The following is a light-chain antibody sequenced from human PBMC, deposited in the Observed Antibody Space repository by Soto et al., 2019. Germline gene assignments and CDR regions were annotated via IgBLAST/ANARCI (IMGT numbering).Light chain of an antibody. CDR1: QSVGAS. CDR3: HHYKLWPWT. Sequence: VLTQSPATLSVSPGERVTLSCRASQSVGASLAWYQHRPGQTPRLLIFEISTMATGTPARFTGSGSGTEFTLTISSIQSEDSAVFYCHHYKLWPWTFGQGTKVEI. J-gene: IGKJ1*01. V-gene: IGKV3-15*01. CDR2: EIS.